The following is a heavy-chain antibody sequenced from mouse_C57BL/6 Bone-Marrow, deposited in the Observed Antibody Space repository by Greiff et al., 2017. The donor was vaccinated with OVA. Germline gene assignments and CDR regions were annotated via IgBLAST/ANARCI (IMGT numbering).Heavy chain of an antibody. V-gene: IGHV5-15*01. D-gene: IGHD2-3*01. CDR1: GFTFSYYG. CDR2: ISNLAYSI. J-gene: IGHJ4*01. Sequence: EVQGVESGGGLVQPGGSLKLSCAASGFTFSYYGMAWVRQAPRKGPEWVAFISNLAYSIYYADTVTGRFTISRENAKNTLYLEMSSLRSEDTAMYYCARQGLLFYYAMDYWGQGTAVTVSS. CDR3: ARQGLLFYYAMDY.